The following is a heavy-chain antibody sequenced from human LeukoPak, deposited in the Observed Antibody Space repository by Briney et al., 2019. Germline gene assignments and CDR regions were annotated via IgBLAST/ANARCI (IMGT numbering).Heavy chain of an antibody. V-gene: IGHV4-59*01. Sequence: SETLSLTCTVSGGSISSYYWSWIRQPPGKGLEWIGYIYYSGSTNYNPSLKSRVTISVDTSKNQFSLKLSSVTAADTAVYYCARWYSSSWTDNWFDLWGQGTLVTVSS. CDR1: GGSISSYY. CDR3: ARWYSSSWTDNWFDL. D-gene: IGHD6-13*01. J-gene: IGHJ5*02. CDR2: IYYSGST.